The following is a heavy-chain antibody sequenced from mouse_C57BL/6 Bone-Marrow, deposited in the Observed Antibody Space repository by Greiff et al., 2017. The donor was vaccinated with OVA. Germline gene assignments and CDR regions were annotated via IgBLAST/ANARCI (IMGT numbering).Heavy chain of an antibody. D-gene: IGHD1-1*01. J-gene: IGHJ4*01. CDR3: ARTPLLLRSVKEVYYYAMDY. CDR1: GYTFTSYW. Sequence: VQLQQSGAELAKPGASVKLSCKASGYTFTSYWMHWVKQRPGQGLEWIGYINPSSGSTNSNQKFKGKSTLTADKSSSTTCMQISSLTSEDSAVYFCARTPLLLRSVKEVYYYAMDYWGQGTSVTVSS. CDR2: INPSSGST. V-gene: IGHV1-7*01.